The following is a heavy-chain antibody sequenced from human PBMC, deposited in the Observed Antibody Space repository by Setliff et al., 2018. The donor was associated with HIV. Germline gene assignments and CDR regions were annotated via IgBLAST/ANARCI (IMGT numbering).Heavy chain of an antibody. CDR1: GYTFVDDG. CDR3: SRDRSATWTPTTY. D-gene: IGHD6-25*01. CDR2: IGAYNGDT. Sequence: GASVKVSCKASGYTFVDDGITWVRQAPGQGLEWMGWIGAYNGDTKYAQKFQDRVTMTIDTSASTAYMELRSLTSDDTAMYYCSRDRSATWTPTTYWSQGTLVTVSS. J-gene: IGHJ4*02. V-gene: IGHV1-18*01.